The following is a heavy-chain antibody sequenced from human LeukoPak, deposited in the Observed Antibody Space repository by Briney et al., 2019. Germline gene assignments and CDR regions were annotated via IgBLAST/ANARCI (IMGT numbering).Heavy chain of an antibody. J-gene: IGHJ4*02. CDR1: GGSFSGYY. Sequence: SETLSLTCAVYGGSFSGYYWSWIRQPPGKGLEWIGEINHSGSTNYNPSLKSRVTISVDTSKNRFSLKLSSVTAADTAVYYCARERVRGYSYGAPFDYWGQGTLVTVSS. V-gene: IGHV4-34*01. CDR3: ARERVRGYSYGAPFDY. CDR2: INHSGST. D-gene: IGHD5-18*01.